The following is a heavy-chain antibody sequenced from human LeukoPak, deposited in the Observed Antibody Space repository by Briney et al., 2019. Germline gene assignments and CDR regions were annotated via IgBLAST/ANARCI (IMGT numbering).Heavy chain of an antibody. CDR3: ARGDLVEMATIEGGYFDY. CDR2: IYYSGTT. J-gene: IGHJ4*02. D-gene: IGHD5-24*01. Sequence: SETLSLTCTVSGGSISSYYWSWIRQPPGKGLEWIGYIYYSGTTTYNPSLKSRVTISLDTSKKQFSLELSSVTAADTAVYYCARGDLVEMATIEGGYFDYWGQGTLVTVSS. V-gene: IGHV4-59*12. CDR1: GGSISSYY.